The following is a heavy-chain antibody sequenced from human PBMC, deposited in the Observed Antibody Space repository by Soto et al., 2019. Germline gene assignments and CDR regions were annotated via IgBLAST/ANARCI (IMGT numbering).Heavy chain of an antibody. V-gene: IGHV3-23*01. CDR1: GFTFSSYA. Sequence: EVQLLESGGGLVQPGGSLRLSCAASGFTFSSYALSWVRQAPGKGLEWVSVISGSGGSTYYADSVKGRFTISRDNSKNTLYLQMNSLRAEDTAVYYCARRSSGWYFAYWGQGTLVTVSS. CDR2: ISGSGGST. CDR3: ARRSSGWYFAY. J-gene: IGHJ4*02. D-gene: IGHD6-19*01.